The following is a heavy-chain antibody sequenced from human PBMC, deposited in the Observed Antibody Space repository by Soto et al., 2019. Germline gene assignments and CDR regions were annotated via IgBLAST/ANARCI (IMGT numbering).Heavy chain of an antibody. Sequence: SETLSLTCTVSGGSISSSSYYWGWIRQPPGKGLEWIGSIYYSGSTYYNPSLKSRVTISVDTSKNQFSLKLSPVTAADTAVYYCARLYCTNGVCYPRGAFDIWGQGTMVTVSS. D-gene: IGHD2-8*01. CDR1: GGSISSSSYY. J-gene: IGHJ3*02. V-gene: IGHV4-39*01. CDR2: IYYSGST. CDR3: ARLYCTNGVCYPRGAFDI.